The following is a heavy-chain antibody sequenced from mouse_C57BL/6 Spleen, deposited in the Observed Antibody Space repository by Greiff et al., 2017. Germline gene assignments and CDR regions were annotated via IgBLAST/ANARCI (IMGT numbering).Heavy chain of an antibody. D-gene: IGHD2-1*01. Sequence: VQLQQSGAELVRPGASVKLSCKASGYTFTDYYINWVKQRPGQGLEWIARIYPGSGNPYYNEKFKGKATLTAEKSSSTAYMQLSSLTSEDSAVYFCARGGSNGNSIFDYWGQGTTLTVSS. V-gene: IGHV1-76*01. J-gene: IGHJ2*01. CDR3: ARGGSNGNSIFDY. CDR2: IYPGSGNP. CDR1: GYTFTDYY.